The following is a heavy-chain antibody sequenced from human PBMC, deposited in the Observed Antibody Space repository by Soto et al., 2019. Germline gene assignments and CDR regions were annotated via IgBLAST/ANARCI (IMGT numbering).Heavy chain of an antibody. CDR2: VSYEGSV. CDR1: RDSVTSVNNY. V-gene: IGHV4-61*01. Sequence: QVQLQESGPGLVKASETLSLTCTVSRDSVTSVNNYWSWIRQPPGKGLEWIGYVSYEGSVNYEPSLKSRLTISLDAPNNQFSLHLTSVTAADTALYFCARGSAWPNNFFDPWGQGIRVIVSS. CDR3: ARGSAWPNNFFDP. D-gene: IGHD1-20*01. J-gene: IGHJ5*02.